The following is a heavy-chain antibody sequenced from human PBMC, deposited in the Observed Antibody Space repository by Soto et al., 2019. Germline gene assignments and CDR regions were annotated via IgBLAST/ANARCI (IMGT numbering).Heavy chain of an antibody. V-gene: IGHV3-30-3*01. Sequence: QVPLVESGGGVVQPGRSLRLSRAASGFTFSSYAMHWVRQAPGKGLEWVAVISYDGSNKYYADSVKGRFTISRDNSKNTLYLQMNSLRAEDTAVYYCARAHRPIVVVTLHDYWGQGTLVTVSS. J-gene: IGHJ4*02. CDR2: ISYDGSNK. CDR1: GFTFSSYA. CDR3: ARAHRPIVVVTLHDY. D-gene: IGHD2-21*02.